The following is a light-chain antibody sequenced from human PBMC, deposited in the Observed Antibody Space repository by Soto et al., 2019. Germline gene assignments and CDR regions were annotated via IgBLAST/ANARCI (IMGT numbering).Light chain of an antibody. CDR1: QSVSSN. V-gene: IGKV3D-15*01. Sequence: EIVMTQSPATLSVSPGERATLSCRASQSVSSNLAWYQQKPSQAPRLLIYGASTRATGIPARFSGSGSGTEFTLTISSLQSEDFAVYYCQQYNNWQTFGQGTKLEIK. CDR2: GAS. J-gene: IGKJ2*01. CDR3: QQYNNWQT.